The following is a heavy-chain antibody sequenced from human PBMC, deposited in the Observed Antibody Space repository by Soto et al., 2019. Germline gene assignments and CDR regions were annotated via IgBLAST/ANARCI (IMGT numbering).Heavy chain of an antibody. Sequence: ASVKVSCKASGYTFTNYRIHWVRQAPGQGLEWMGQIDPSGGGTNYAQNFQGRITMTRDTSMTTVYMGLSSLRSEDTALYYCARATSDSGGYWRFDPWGQGTLVTVSS. CDR2: IDPSGGGT. CDR3: ARATSDSGGYWRFDP. D-gene: IGHD3-10*01. CDR1: GYTFTNYR. V-gene: IGHV1-46*01. J-gene: IGHJ5*02.